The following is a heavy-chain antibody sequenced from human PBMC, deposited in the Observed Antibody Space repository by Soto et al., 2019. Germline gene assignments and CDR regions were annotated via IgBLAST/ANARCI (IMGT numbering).Heavy chain of an antibody. Sequence: GGSLRLSCAASGFPFSSYGMNWVRQAPGKGLEWVSYISGTSTTIYYGDSMKGRFTIPRDNAKNSLYLQMNSLRAEDTAVYYCAREMYSYGAGSYYPDAFDIWGQGTMVTVSS. J-gene: IGHJ3*02. CDR2: ISGTSTTI. CDR3: AREMYSYGAGSYYPDAFDI. V-gene: IGHV3-48*03. CDR1: GFPFSSYG. D-gene: IGHD3-10*01.